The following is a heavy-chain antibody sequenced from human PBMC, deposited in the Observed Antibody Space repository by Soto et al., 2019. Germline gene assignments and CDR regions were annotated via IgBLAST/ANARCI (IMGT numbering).Heavy chain of an antibody. D-gene: IGHD2-8*01. CDR3: ARSLGYCTNGVCYTSPFDY. Sequence: GGSLRLSCAASGFTFSSYGMHWVRQAPGKGLEWVAVIWYDGSNKYYADSVKGRFTISRDNSKNTLLLQMNSQRAEDTAVYYCARSLGYCTNGVCYTSPFDYWGQGTLVTVSS. J-gene: IGHJ4*02. V-gene: IGHV3-33*01. CDR2: IWYDGSNK. CDR1: GFTFSSYG.